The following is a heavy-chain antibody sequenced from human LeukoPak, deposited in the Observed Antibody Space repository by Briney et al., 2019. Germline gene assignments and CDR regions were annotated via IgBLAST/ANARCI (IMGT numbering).Heavy chain of an antibody. D-gene: IGHD4/OR15-4a*01. CDR1: GGSFSGYY. CDR2: INHSGST. Sequence: PSETLSLTCAVYGGSFSGYYWSWIRQPPGKGLEWIGEINHSGSTNYNPSLKSRVTISVDTSKNQFSLKLSSVTAANTAVYYCARGATGLTTLDYWGQGTLVTVSS. J-gene: IGHJ4*02. CDR3: ARGATGLTTLDY. V-gene: IGHV4-34*01.